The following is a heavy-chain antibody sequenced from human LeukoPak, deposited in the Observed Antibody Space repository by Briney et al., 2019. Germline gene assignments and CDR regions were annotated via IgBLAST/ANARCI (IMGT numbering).Heavy chain of an antibody. Sequence: NSGGSLRLSCAASGFTFSDYYMSWIRQAPGKGLEWVSYISSSSSYTNYAGSVKGRFTISRDNAKNSLYLQMNSLRAEDTAVYYCAAESIYYDSSGYYSCWGQGTLVTVSS. V-gene: IGHV3-11*05. CDR2: ISSSSSYT. D-gene: IGHD3-22*01. CDR3: AAESIYYDSSGYYSC. J-gene: IGHJ4*02. CDR1: GFTFSDYY.